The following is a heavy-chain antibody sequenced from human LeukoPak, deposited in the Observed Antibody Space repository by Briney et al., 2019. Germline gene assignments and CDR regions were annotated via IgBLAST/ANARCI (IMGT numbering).Heavy chain of an antibody. D-gene: IGHD4-17*01. CDR1: GFTFDDYT. V-gene: IGHV3-43*01. J-gene: IGHJ4*02. CDR3: AKDIVSGGESAFDY. CDR2: ISWDGGST. Sequence: PGGSLRLSCAASGFTFDDYTMHWVRQAPGKGLEWVSLISWDGGSTYYADSVKGRFTISRDNSKNSLYLQMNSLRTEDTALYYCAKDIVSGGESAFDYWGQGTLVTVSS.